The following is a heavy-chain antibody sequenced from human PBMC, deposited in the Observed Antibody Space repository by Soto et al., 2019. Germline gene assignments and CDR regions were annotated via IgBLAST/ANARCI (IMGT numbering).Heavy chain of an antibody. D-gene: IGHD4-4*01. CDR3: ARGFSNSITTRFDS. CDR2: INHSGST. V-gene: IGHV4-34*01. Sequence: ASETLSLTCAVYGGSLSGYYWGWIRQPPGKGLEWIGEINHSGSTNYNPSLKSRVTISLDTSKNQFSLKLSSVTAADTAMYYCARGFSNSITTRFDSWGQGTLVTVSS. CDR1: GGSLSGYY. J-gene: IGHJ4*02.